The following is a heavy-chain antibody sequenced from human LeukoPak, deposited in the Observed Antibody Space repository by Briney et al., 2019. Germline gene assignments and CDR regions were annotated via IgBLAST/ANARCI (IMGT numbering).Heavy chain of an antibody. Sequence: PSETLSLTCTVSGGSISSSSYHWGWIRQPPGKGLEWIGTIYYSGSSYYNPSLKSRVTISVDTSNNQFSLKLSSVTAADTAVYYCASLGHYGEFDYWGQGTLVTVSS. CDR1: GGSISSSSYH. V-gene: IGHV4-39*01. CDR3: ASLGHYGEFDY. CDR2: IYYSGSS. J-gene: IGHJ4*02. D-gene: IGHD4-17*01.